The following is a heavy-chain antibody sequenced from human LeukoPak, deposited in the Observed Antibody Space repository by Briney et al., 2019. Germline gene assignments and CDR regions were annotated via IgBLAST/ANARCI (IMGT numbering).Heavy chain of an antibody. J-gene: IGHJ4*02. Sequence: ASVKVSCKASGGTCSSYAISWVRQAPGPGLEWMGGRIPIFGTGTYSKKFQGRVTITTDESTSTTYMELSSLRSEDTAVYYCARATAMVSAIFDYWGQGTLVTVSS. CDR1: GGTCSSYA. CDR2: RIPIFGTG. CDR3: ARATAMVSAIFDY. D-gene: IGHD5-18*01. V-gene: IGHV1-69*05.